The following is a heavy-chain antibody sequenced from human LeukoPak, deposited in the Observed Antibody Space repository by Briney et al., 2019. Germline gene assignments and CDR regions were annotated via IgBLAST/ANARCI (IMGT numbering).Heavy chain of an antibody. V-gene: IGHV4-34*01. CDR2: INHSGST. Sequence: SETLSLTCAVYGGSFSGYYWSWIRQPPGKGLEWIGEINHSGSTNYNPSLKSRVTISVDTSKNQFSLKLSSVTAADTAVYYCTLSRFLEWLSFDPWGQGTLVTVSS. CDR3: TLSRFLEWLSFDP. J-gene: IGHJ5*02. D-gene: IGHD3-3*01. CDR1: GGSFSGYY.